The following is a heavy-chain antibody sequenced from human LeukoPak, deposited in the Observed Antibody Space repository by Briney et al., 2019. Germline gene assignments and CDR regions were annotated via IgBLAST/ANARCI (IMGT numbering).Heavy chain of an antibody. J-gene: IGHJ4*02. D-gene: IGHD4-17*01. CDR2: INAGNGNT. CDR1: GYTFTSYG. V-gene: IGHV1-3*01. Sequence: ASVKVSCKASGYTFTSYGISWVRQAPGQRLEWMGWINAGNGNTKYSQKFQGRVTITRDTSASTAYMELSSLRSEDTAVYYCAVPLYGDWTSFDYWGQGTLVTVSS. CDR3: AVPLYGDWTSFDY.